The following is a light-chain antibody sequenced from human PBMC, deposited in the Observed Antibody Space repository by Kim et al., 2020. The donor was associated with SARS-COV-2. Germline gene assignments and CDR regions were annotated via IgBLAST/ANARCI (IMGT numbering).Light chain of an antibody. CDR3: QSYDSSLSGKV. CDR2: GNN. J-gene: IGLJ2*01. CDR1: SSNIGAHYD. Sequence: QSVLTQPPSVSGAPGQRVTISCTGSSSNIGAHYDVQWYKQFPGTAPKLLIYGNNNRPSGVPDRFSGSKSGTSASLAITGLQAEDEADYYCQSYDSSLSGKVFGGGTQLTVL. V-gene: IGLV1-40*01.